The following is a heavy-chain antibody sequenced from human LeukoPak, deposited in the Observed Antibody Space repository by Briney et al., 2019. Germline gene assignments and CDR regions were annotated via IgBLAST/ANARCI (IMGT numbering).Heavy chain of an antibody. CDR2: IIPIFGTA. V-gene: IGHV1-69*06. CDR3: ARDSEQQLSWFDP. J-gene: IGHJ5*02. D-gene: IGHD6-13*01. CDR1: GYTFTSYY. Sequence: SVKVSCKASGYTFTSYYMHWVRQAPGQGLEWMGGIIPIFGTANYAQKFQGRVTITADKSTSTAYMELSSLRSEDTAVYYCARDSEQQLSWFDPWGQGTLVTVSS.